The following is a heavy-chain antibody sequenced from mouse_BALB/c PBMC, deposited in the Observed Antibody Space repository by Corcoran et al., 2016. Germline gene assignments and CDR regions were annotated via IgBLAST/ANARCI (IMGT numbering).Heavy chain of an antibody. V-gene: IGHV1-22*01. J-gene: IGHJ2*01. Sequence: EVQLQQSGPELVKPGASVKMSCKASGYTFTSYVMHWVKQKPGQGLEWIGYINPYNGGTSYNQKFKGKATLTVDKSSSTAYMELRSLTSEDSAVYYCARGNYFDYWGQGTTLTVSS. CDR2: INPYNGGT. CDR1: GYTFTSYV. CDR3: ARGNYFDY.